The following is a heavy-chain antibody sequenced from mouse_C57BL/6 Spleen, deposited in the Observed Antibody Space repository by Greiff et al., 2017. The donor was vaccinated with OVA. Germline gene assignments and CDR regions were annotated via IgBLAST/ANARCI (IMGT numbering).Heavy chain of an antibody. V-gene: IGHV1-7*01. D-gene: IGHD3-2*02. CDR3: ARWGAQAFYAMDY. Sequence: VQLQQSGAELAKPGASVKLSCKASGYTFTSYWMHWVKQRPGQGLEWIGYINPSSGYTKYKQKFKDKATLTADKSSSTAYMQLSSLTYEDSAVYYCARWGAQAFYAMDYWGQGTSVTVSA. CDR1: GYTFTSYW. CDR2: INPSSGYT. J-gene: IGHJ4*01.